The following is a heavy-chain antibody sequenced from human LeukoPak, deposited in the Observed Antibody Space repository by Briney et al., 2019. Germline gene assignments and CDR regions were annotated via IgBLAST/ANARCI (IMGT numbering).Heavy chain of an antibody. CDR1: GGTFSSYA. D-gene: IGHD2-2*01. Sequence: GASVKVSCKASGGTFSSYAISWVRQAPGQGLEWMGRIIPILGIANYAQKFQGRVTITADKSTSTAYMELSSLRSEDTAVYYCARDHLEWHQLGGSDYWGQGTLVTVSS. CDR2: IIPILGIA. V-gene: IGHV1-69*04. CDR3: ARDHLEWHQLGGSDY. J-gene: IGHJ4*02.